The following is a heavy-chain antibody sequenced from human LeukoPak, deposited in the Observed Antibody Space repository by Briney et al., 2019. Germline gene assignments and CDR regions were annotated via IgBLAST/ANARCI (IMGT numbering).Heavy chain of an antibody. J-gene: IGHJ1*01. CDR1: GFTFSSYA. V-gene: IGHV3-15*01. CDR3: TTAQYYYGSGSRIEYFQH. Sequence: GGSLRLSCAASGFTFSSYAMSWVRQAPGKGLEWVGRIKSKTDGGTTDYAAPVKGRFTISRDDSKNTLYLQMNSLKAEDTAVYYCTTAQYYYGSGSRIEYFQHWGQGTLVTVSS. D-gene: IGHD3-10*01. CDR2: IKSKTDGGTT.